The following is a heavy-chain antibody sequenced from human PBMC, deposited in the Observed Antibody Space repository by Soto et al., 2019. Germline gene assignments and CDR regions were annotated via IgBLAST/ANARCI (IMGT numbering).Heavy chain of an antibody. D-gene: IGHD6-19*01. CDR2: MSPNNGNT. J-gene: IGHJ3*02. CDR1: GYTFTSYA. V-gene: IGHV1-18*01. CDR3: ARGLGSSGWDDAFDI. Sequence: ASVKVSCKASGYTFTSYAINWVRQATGQGLEWMGWMSPNNGNTNFAQKLQGRVTMTTDTSTSTAYMELRSLRSDDTAVYYCARGLGSSGWDDAFDIWGQGTMVTVSS.